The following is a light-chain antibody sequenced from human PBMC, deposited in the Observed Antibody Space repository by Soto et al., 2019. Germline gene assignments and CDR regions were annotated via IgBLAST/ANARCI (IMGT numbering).Light chain of an antibody. CDR3: ETWDTNVVV. J-gene: IGLJ2*01. V-gene: IGLV4-60*02. Sequence: QSVLTQSSSASASLGSSVKLTCTLSSGHSTYIIAWHQQQPVKAPRYLMKLEASGSYNKGSGIPDRFSGSSSEADRYLTIADPHFEDEADYYCETWDTNVVVFGGGTKLTVL. CDR2: LEASGSY. CDR1: SGHSTYI.